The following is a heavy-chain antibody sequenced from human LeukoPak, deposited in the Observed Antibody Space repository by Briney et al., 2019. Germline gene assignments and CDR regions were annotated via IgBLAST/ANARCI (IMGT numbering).Heavy chain of an antibody. D-gene: IGHD3-10*01. CDR3: TRDLDGSGDYHWFDP. Sequence: SGGSLRLSCAASGFSFSSYWMHWVRQAPGKGLVWVSRINGDGSITTYADSVKGRFTNSRDNAKNTLYLQMNSLRAEDTAVYYCTRDLDGSGDYHWFDPWGQGTLVTVSS. V-gene: IGHV3-74*01. CDR1: GFSFSSYW. J-gene: IGHJ5*02. CDR2: INGDGSIT.